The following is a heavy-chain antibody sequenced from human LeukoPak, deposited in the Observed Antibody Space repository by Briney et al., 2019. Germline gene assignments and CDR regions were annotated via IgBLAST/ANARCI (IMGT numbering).Heavy chain of an antibody. CDR2: INSDGSST. D-gene: IGHD4-23*01. J-gene: IGHJ4*02. CDR3: AKDPYGGPQAY. Sequence: GGSLRLSCAASGFTFSSYWMHWVRHAPGKGLVWVSRINSDGSSTSYADSVKGRFTISRDNSKNTLYLQMNSLRAEDTAVYYCAKDPYGGPQAYWGQGTLVTVSS. V-gene: IGHV3-74*01. CDR1: GFTFSSYW.